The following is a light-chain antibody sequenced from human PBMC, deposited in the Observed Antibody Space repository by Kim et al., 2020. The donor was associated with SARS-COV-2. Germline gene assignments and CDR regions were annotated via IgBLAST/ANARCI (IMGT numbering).Light chain of an antibody. CDR3: QQTNTFTYT. CDR2: AAS. CDR1: QGIGSW. V-gene: IGKV1-12*01. Sequence: DIQMTQSPSSVSASVGDKVTITCRASQGIGSWLAWYQQKPGKAPKLLIYAASTLQSGVPSRFSGSRSATDFTLTISSLQPEDFASYYCQQTNTFTYTFGQGTKLEI. J-gene: IGKJ2*01.